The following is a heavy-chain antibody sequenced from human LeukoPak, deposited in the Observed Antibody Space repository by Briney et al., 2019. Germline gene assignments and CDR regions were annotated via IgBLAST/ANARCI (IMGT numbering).Heavy chain of an antibody. CDR3: ARVNSQEGAFFAH. J-gene: IGHJ4*02. V-gene: IGHV3-53*04. Sequence: GGSLRLSCAAFGFTLSRNYMSWVRQAPGKGLEWVSAIYSGGSTYYADSVKARFTISRHNSKNTLYLQMNSLRPEDTAMYYCARVNSQEGAFFAHWGQGTLVTVSS. D-gene: IGHD1/OR15-1a*01. CDR1: GFTLSRNY. CDR2: IYSGGST.